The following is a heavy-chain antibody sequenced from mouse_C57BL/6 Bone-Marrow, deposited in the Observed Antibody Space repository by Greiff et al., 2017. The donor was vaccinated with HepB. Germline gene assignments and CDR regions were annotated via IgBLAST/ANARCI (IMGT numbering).Heavy chain of an antibody. J-gene: IGHJ1*03. Sequence: QVQLQQSGAELVRPGTSVKMSCKASGYTFTNYWIGWAKQRPGHGLEWIGDIYPGGGYTNYNEKFKGKATLTADKSSITAYMQFISLTSEDSAIYYCARRGYPWYFDVWGTGTTVTVSS. CDR1: GYTFTNYW. CDR3: ARRGYPWYFDV. V-gene: IGHV1-63*01. CDR2: IYPGGGYT. D-gene: IGHD2-2*01.